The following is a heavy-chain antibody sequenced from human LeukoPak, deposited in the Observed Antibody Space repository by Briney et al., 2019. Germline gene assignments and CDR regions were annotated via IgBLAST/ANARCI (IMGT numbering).Heavy chain of an antibody. CDR2: IGSSGTPR. V-gene: IGHV3-48*03. CDR1: GFPFSVYE. Sequence: PGGSLSLSCTVSGFPFSVYEMNWVRQAPGKGLEWVSNIGSSGTPRYYAESVKGRFSISRDNAENSLFLQMNSLRVEDTGIYYCALLAVASDFDYWGQGAPVTVSS. J-gene: IGHJ4*02. CDR3: ALLAVASDFDY. D-gene: IGHD6-19*01.